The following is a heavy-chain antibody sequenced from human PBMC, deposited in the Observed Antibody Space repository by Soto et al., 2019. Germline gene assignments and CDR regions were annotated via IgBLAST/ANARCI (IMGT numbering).Heavy chain of an antibody. V-gene: IGHV2-5*02. D-gene: IGHD6-19*01. Sequence: QITLKESGPPLVKPTQTLTLTCTFSGFSLSTSGVGVGWIRQPPGKALEWLALIYWDDDKRYSPSLKSRLTITKDTSKNQVVLTMTKMEPVDTATYYCAHVRGAFGSGSDFDYWGQGTLVTVSS. CDR2: IYWDDDK. J-gene: IGHJ4*02. CDR1: GFSLSTSGVG. CDR3: AHVRGAFGSGSDFDY.